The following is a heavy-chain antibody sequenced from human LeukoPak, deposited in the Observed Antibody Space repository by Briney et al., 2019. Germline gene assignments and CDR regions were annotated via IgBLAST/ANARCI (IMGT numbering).Heavy chain of an antibody. CDR1: GYTFTSYG. D-gene: IGHD3-10*01. Sequence: ASVKVSCKASGYTFTSYGISWVRQAPGQGLEWMGWISAYNGNTNYAQKLQGRVTMTTDTSTSTAYMELRSLRSDDTAVYYCARDQSVWFGELLSATHPFDYWGQGTLVTVSS. V-gene: IGHV1-18*01. CDR2: ISAYNGNT. J-gene: IGHJ4*02. CDR3: ARDQSVWFGELLSATHPFDY.